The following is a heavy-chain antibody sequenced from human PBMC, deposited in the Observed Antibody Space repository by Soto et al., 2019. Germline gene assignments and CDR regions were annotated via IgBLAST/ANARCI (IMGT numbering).Heavy chain of an antibody. V-gene: IGHV1-69*13. CDR1: GGTFSSYA. Sequence: GASVKVSCKASGGTFSSYAISWVRQAPGQGLEWMGGIIPIFGTANYAQKFQGRVTITADESTSTAYMELSSLRSEDTAVYYCASQVDTDMVKYYYYGMDVWGQGTTATVSS. J-gene: IGHJ6*02. CDR2: IIPIFGTA. CDR3: ASQVDTDMVKYYYYGMDV. D-gene: IGHD5-18*01.